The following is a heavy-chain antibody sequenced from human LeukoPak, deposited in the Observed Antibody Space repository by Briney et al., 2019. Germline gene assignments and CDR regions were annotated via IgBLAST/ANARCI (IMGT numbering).Heavy chain of an antibody. Sequence: ASVQVSCKASGYTFTLYYMHWVRQAPGQGLEWTGVINPSVTGTSYAQKFQGRITMSRDTSTSTVYMELSSLRSEDTAFYYCATDHSMANTAWWFDPWGQGTLVTVSS. CDR2: INPSVTGT. V-gene: IGHV1-46*01. D-gene: IGHD5-24*01. CDR1: GYTFTLYY. J-gene: IGHJ5*02. CDR3: ATDHSMANTAWWFDP.